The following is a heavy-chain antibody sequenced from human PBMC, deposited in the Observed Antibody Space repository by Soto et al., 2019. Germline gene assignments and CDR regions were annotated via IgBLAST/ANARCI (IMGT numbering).Heavy chain of an antibody. V-gene: IGHV1-69*13. CDR1: GGTFSSYA. CDR2: IIPISGTA. D-gene: IGHD3-9*01. CDR3: ARDPGNYDILTGYYYYYGMDV. Sequence: SVKVSCKASGGTFSSYAISWVRKAPGQGLEWMGGIIPISGTANYAQKFQGRVTITADESTSTAYMELSSLRSEDTAVYYCARDPGNYDILTGYYYYYGMDVWGQGTTVTVSS. J-gene: IGHJ6*02.